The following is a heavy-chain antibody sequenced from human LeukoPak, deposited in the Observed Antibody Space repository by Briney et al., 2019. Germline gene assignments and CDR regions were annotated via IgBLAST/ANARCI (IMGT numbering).Heavy chain of an antibody. J-gene: IGHJ4*02. CDR3: ARAFSSGWYPYSIGGLWFDY. D-gene: IGHD6-19*01. Sequence: SETLSLTCTVSGGSISSYYWSWIWQPPGKGLEWIGNIYYTGSTNYNPSLKSRVTISVDTSKNQFSLKLSSVTAADTAVYYCARAFSSGWYPYSIGGLWFDYWGQGTLVTVSS. CDR2: IYYTGST. V-gene: IGHV4-59*01. CDR1: GGSISSYY.